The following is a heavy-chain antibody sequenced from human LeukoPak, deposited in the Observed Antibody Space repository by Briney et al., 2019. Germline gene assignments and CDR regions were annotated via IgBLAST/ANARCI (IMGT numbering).Heavy chain of an antibody. CDR3: ARDLTFKAAAEDGYVDY. D-gene: IGHD6-13*01. V-gene: IGHV1-18*01. CDR1: GYTFTSYG. CDR2: ISAYNGNT. J-gene: IGHJ4*02. Sequence: EASVKVSCKASGYTFTSYGISWVRQAPGQGLEWMGWISAYNGNTNYAQKLQGRVTMTTDTSTSTAYMELRSLRSDDTAVYYCARDLTFKAAAEDGYVDYWGQGTLVTVSS.